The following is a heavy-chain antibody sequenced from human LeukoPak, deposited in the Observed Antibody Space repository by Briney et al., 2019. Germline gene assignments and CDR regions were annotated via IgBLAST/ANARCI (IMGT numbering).Heavy chain of an antibody. CDR1: GGTFSSYA. CDR3: ATCWEEWLLYRYPRSRTPHYYYYYMDA. D-gene: IGHD3-3*01. J-gene: IGHJ6*03. CDR2: IIPIFGTA. Sequence: SVKVSCKASGGTFSSYAISWVRQAPGQGLEWMGGIIPIFGTANYAQKSQGRVTITTDESTSTAYMELSSLRSEVTAVYYCATCWEEWLLYRYPRSRTPHYYYYYMDAWGKGTTVTVSS. V-gene: IGHV1-69*05.